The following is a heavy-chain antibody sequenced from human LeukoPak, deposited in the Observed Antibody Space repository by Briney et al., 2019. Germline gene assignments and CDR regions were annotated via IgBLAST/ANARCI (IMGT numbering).Heavy chain of an antibody. D-gene: IGHD3-10*01. V-gene: IGHV3-30-3*01. CDR2: ISYDGSNK. CDR3: ARDLTFNYYGSGSYYNGGY. J-gene: IGHJ4*02. Sequence: GGSLRLSCAASGLTFSSYAMSWVRQAPGKGLEWVAVISYDGSNKYYADSVKGRFTISRDNSKNTLYLQMNSLRAEDTAVYYCARDLTFNYYGSGSYYNGGYWGQGTLVTVSS. CDR1: GLTFSSYA.